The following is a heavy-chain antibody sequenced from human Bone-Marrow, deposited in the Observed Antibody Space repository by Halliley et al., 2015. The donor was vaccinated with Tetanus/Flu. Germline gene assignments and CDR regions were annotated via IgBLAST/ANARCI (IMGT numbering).Heavy chain of an antibody. D-gene: IGHD6-13*01. Sequence: YGGSRTYDADSVQGRFSISRDSSTNTVYLQMNSLRGGDTAVYYCAREVNSGYSDSWYFDYWGQGTLVSVSS. CDR3: AREVNSGYSDSWYFDY. J-gene: IGHJ4*02. V-gene: IGHV3-53*01. CDR2: YGGSRT.